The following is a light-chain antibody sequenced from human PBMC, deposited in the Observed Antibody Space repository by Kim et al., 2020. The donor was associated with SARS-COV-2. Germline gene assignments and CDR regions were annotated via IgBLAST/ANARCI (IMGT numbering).Light chain of an antibody. Sequence: EIVLTQSPVTLSLSPGERATLSCRASQSVRSYLAWYQQKPGQAPRLLIYDASSRATGIPARFSSSGSGTDFTLTISTLEPEDFAVYYCQQRSNWPITFGQGTRLEIK. V-gene: IGKV3-11*01. CDR1: QSVRSY. CDR2: DAS. CDR3: QQRSNWPIT. J-gene: IGKJ5*01.